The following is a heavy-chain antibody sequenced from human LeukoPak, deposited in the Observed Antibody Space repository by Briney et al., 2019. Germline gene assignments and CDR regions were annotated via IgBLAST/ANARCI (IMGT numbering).Heavy chain of an antibody. CDR2: INHSGSN. V-gene: IGHV4-34*01. CDR3: ASMSIAYCRSTSCYKAHYYYYGMHV. CDR1: GGSFSGYY. Sequence: SETLSLTCAVYGGSFSGYYWSWIRQPPGKGLEWVGEINHSGSNNYNPSLKSRVTISVDKSKNKFSLKMRYMDAADTAVYSCASMSIAYCRSTSCYKAHYYYYGMHVWGQGTTVTVSS. J-gene: IGHJ6*02. D-gene: IGHD2-2*02.